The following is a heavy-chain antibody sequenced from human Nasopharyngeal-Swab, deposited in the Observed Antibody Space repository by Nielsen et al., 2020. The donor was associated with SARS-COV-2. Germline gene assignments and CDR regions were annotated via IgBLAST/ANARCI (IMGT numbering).Heavy chain of an antibody. D-gene: IGHD5-18*01. J-gene: IGHJ4*02. Sequence: GESLKISCAASGFIFSSYAMHWVRQAPGKGLEWVAVISYDESNKYYADSVKGRFTISRDNSKNTLYPQMNSLRAEDTAVYYCARAGGGYSYADYWGQGTLVTVSS. CDR1: GFIFSSYA. CDR2: ISYDESNK. CDR3: ARAGGGYSYADY. V-gene: IGHV3-30-3*01.